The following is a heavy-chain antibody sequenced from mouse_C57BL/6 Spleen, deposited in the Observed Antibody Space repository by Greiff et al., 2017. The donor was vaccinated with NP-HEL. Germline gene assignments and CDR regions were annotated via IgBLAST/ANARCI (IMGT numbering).Heavy chain of an antibody. V-gene: IGHV5-4*01. D-gene: IGHD1-1*01. Sequence: EVQVVESGGGLVKPGGSLKLSCAASGFTFSSYAMSWVRQTPEKRLEWVATISDGGSYTYYPDNVKGRFTISRDNAKNNLYLQMSHLKSEDTAMYYCAVDYYGSRPFAYWGQGTLVTVSA. CDR2: ISDGGSYT. CDR1: GFTFSSYA. CDR3: AVDYYGSRPFAY. J-gene: IGHJ3*01.